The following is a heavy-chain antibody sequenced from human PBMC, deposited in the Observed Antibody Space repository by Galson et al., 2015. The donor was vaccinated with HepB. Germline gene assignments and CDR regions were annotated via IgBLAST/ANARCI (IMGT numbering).Heavy chain of an antibody. V-gene: IGHV4-4*02. Sequence: SETLSLTCAVSGGSISSNNWWSWVRQSPGKGLECIGEIYHGGSTSYNPSLKSRVTISVDKSKNQFSLKLSSVTAADTAVYYCARFREGGGWLDYWGQGILVTVSS. CDR3: ARFREGGGWLDY. D-gene: IGHD6-19*01. CDR1: GGSISSNNW. J-gene: IGHJ4*02. CDR2: IYHGGST.